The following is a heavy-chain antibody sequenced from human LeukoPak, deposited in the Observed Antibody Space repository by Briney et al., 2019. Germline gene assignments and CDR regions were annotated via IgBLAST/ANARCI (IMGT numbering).Heavy chain of an antibody. CDR1: GFTVSSNY. CDR2: IYSGGST. J-gene: IGHJ4*02. D-gene: IGHD3-22*01. Sequence: PGGSLRLSCAASGFTVSSNYMSWVRQAPGKGLEWVSVIYSGGSTYYADSVKGRFTISRDNSKNTLYLQMNSLRAEDTAVYYCARGYYDSSVYYPTYFDYWGQGTLVTVSS. V-gene: IGHV3-53*01. CDR3: ARGYYDSSVYYPTYFDY.